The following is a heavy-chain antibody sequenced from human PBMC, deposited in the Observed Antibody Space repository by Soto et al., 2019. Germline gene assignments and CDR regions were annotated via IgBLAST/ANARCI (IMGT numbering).Heavy chain of an antibody. CDR1: GGSISSYY. J-gene: IGHJ4*02. V-gene: IGHV4-59*08. Sequence: SETLSLTCTVSGGSISSYYWSWIRQPPGKGLEWIGYIYYSGSTNYNPSLKSRVTISVDTSKNQFSLKLSSVTAADTAVYYCARRSWIQLEYYFDYRGKGSLVAVS. D-gene: IGHD5-18*01. CDR2: IYYSGST. CDR3: ARRSWIQLEYYFDY.